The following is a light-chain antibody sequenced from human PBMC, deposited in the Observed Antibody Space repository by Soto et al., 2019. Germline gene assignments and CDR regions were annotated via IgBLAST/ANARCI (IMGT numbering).Light chain of an antibody. CDR1: NIESKS. Sequence: SYELTQPPSVSVAPGQTDRITCGGNNIESKSVHWYQRRPGQAPVLVIYVDSDRPSGIPDRFSASTSGNTAALTISRVEAGDEADYYCQVWDTISDHYVFGSGTKVTVL. CDR3: QVWDTISDHYV. V-gene: IGLV3-21*02. J-gene: IGLJ1*01. CDR2: VDS.